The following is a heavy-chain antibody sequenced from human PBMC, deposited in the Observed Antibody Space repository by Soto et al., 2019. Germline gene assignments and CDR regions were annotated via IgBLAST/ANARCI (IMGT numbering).Heavy chain of an antibody. CDR2: ISAYNGNT. CDR1: GYTFTSYG. Sequence: ASVKVSCKASGYTFTSYGISWVRQAPGQGLEWTGWISAYNGNTNYAQKLQGRVTMTTDTSTSTAYMELRSLRSDDTAVYYCARPATQQLGASYYYYYMDVWGKGTTVTVSS. V-gene: IGHV1-18*01. J-gene: IGHJ6*03. D-gene: IGHD6-13*01. CDR3: ARPATQQLGASYYYYYMDV.